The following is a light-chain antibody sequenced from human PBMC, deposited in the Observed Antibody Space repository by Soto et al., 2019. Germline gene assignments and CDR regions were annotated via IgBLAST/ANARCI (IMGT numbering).Light chain of an antibody. V-gene: IGLV2-11*01. J-gene: IGLJ1*01. CDR3: CPYAGSDPYV. CDR2: DVS. CDR1: SSDVGGYNY. Sequence: QSVLTQPLSVSGSPGQSVTISCTGTSSDVGGYNYVSWYQQHPGKAPKLMIYDVSKRPSGVPDRFSGSKSGNTASLTISGLQAEDEADYYCCPYAGSDPYVFGTGNKVTVL.